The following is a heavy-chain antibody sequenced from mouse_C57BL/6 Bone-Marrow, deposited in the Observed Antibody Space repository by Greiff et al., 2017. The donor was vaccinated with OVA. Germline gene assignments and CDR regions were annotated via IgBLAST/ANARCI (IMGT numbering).Heavy chain of an antibody. CDR2: IDPENGDT. Sequence: VQLQQSGAELVRPGASVKLSCTASGFNIKDDYMHWVKQRPEQGLEWIGWIDPENGDTEYASKFQGKATITADTSSNTAYLQRSSLTSEDTAVYYCIYYGRDWYIDVWGTGTTVTVSS. V-gene: IGHV14-4*01. D-gene: IGHD1-1*01. J-gene: IGHJ1*03. CDR3: IYYGRDWYIDV. CDR1: GFNIKDDY.